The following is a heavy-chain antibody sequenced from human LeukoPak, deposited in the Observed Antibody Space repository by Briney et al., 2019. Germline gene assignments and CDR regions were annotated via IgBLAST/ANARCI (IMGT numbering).Heavy chain of an antibody. CDR3: TRGGGYSGRNTNQFDP. Sequence: GGSLRLSCAASGFNVSSNYMSWVRQAPGKGLEWVSVIYSGGSTYYEDSVKGRFTISRDNSKNTLYLQMNSLRAEDTAVYYCTRGGGYSGRNTNQFDPWGQGTLVTVSS. V-gene: IGHV3-53*01. CDR1: GFNVSSNY. J-gene: IGHJ5*02. D-gene: IGHD5-12*01. CDR2: IYSGGST.